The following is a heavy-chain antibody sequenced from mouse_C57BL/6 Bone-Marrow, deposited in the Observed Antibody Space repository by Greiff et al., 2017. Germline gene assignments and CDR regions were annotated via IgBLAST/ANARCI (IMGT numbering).Heavy chain of an antibody. CDR1: GYSFTGYY. CDR3: ALYYGNPLFAY. Sequence: VQLQQSGPELVKPGASVKISCKASGYSFTGYYMNWVKQSPEKSLEWIGEINPSTGGTTYNQKFKAKATLTVDKSSSTAYMQLKSLTSEDSAVYYCALYYGNPLFAYWGQGTLVTVSA. J-gene: IGHJ3*01. D-gene: IGHD2-1*01. CDR2: INPSTGGT. V-gene: IGHV1-42*01.